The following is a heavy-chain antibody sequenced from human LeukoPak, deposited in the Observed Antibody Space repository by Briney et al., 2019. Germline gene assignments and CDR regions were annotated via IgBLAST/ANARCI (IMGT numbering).Heavy chain of an antibody. CDR2: IYTSGST. CDR3: ARQSRSGWYPNWFDP. D-gene: IGHD6-19*01. CDR1: GGSLSSYY. J-gene: IGHJ5*02. Sequence: PSETMSLACTVSGGSLSSYYWSWIRQPPGKGLEWIGYIYTSGSTNYNPSLKSRVTISVDTSKNQFSLKLSSVTAADTAVYYCARQSRSGWYPNWFDPWGQGTLVTVSS. V-gene: IGHV4-4*09.